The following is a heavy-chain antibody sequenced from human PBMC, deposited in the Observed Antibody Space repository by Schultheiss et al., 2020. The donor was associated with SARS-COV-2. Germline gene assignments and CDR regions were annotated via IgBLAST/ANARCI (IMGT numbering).Heavy chain of an antibody. CDR2: ISYDGSNK. CDR3: SGVPAAIPYYYYMDV. CDR1: GFNVSCIQ. V-gene: IGHV3-30-3*01. D-gene: IGHD2-2*01. J-gene: IGHJ6*03. Sequence: GESLKISCAASGFNVSCIQRRWVRQAPGKGLEWVAVISYDGSNKYYADSVKGRFTISRDNSKNTLYLQMNSLKTEDTAVYYCSGVPAAIPYYYYMDVWGKGTTVTVSS.